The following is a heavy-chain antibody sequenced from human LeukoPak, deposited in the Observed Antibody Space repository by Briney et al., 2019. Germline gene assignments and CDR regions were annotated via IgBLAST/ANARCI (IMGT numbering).Heavy chain of an antibody. V-gene: IGHV1-2*02. CDR3: ARDKPAEAALDF. CDR1: GYTFNDYY. J-gene: IGHJ4*02. Sequence: ASVKVSCKASGYTFNDYYIYWVRQVPGQGPEWMGWIYPYNGATNYAQKFEGRVIMTRDRSINTAYMDLRSLTYDDTAVYYCARDKPAEAALDFWGQGTLVTVSS. CDR2: IYPYNGAT.